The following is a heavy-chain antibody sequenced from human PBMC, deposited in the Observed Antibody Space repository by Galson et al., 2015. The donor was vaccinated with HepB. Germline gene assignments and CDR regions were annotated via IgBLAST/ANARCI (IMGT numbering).Heavy chain of an antibody. CDR1: GFTFSSYA. J-gene: IGHJ4*02. D-gene: IGHD3-3*02. Sequence: SLRLSCAASGFTFSSYAMTWVRQAPGKGLEWVSTISGSGGSTYYAESVKGRFTISRDNSKNTLYLQMNGLRAEDTAVYYCAKEEGYIFGLPDYWGQGVLVTVSS. CDR3: AKEEGYIFGLPDY. CDR2: ISGSGGST. V-gene: IGHV3-23*01.